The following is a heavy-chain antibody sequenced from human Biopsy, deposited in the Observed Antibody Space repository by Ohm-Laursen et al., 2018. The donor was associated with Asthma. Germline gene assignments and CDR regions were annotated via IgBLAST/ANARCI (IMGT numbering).Heavy chain of an antibody. J-gene: IGHJ4*02. D-gene: IGHD7-27*01. CDR2: ISYTGSA. CDR3: ARHWDWGSFFDY. Sequence: SDTLSLTCTVSGGSMSSSSYYWGWIRQPPGKGLEWMGSISYTGSAYHNPSLKSRVTIPVDTSTNHFSLKLSSVTAADTAVYYCARHWDWGSFFDYWGQGTPVTVSS. V-gene: IGHV4-39*01. CDR1: GGSMSSSSYY.